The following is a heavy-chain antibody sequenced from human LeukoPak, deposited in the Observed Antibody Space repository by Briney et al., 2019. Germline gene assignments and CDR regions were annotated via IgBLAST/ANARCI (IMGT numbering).Heavy chain of an antibody. V-gene: IGHV3-21*05. Sequence: KTGGSLRLSCAASGFTFSSYSMNWVRQAPGKGLEWVSYISSTSSHIYYADSVKGRFTVSRDNAKDSLYLQMNSLRDEDTAVYYCARDLISGDYTFDYWGQGALVTVSS. CDR2: ISSTSSHI. J-gene: IGHJ4*02. D-gene: IGHD4-11*01. CDR3: ARDLISGDYTFDY. CDR1: GFTFSSYS.